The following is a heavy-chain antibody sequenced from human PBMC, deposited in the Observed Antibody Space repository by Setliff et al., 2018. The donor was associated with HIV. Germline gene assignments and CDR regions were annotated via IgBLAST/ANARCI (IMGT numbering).Heavy chain of an antibody. V-gene: IGHV1-2*04. CDR1: GYSFTDYY. CDR3: ARGSYFDY. CDR2: INPKSDGT. Sequence: ASVKVSCKASGYSFTDYYIHWVRQAPGQGLEWMGWINPKSDGTNYAQKFQGWITMTRDTSISTAYMELRSLRSDDTAIYYCARGSYFDYWGQGTLVTVSS. J-gene: IGHJ4*02.